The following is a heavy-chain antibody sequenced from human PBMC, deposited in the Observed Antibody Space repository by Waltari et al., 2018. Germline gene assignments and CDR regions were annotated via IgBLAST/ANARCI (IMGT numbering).Heavy chain of an antibody. Sequence: QVQLQESGQGLVKPSGTLSPTCAVSSDSLSGNYWWSWVRQSPEKGLEWIGQVHHSGKTHYNPSLQSRVTISVDKPKNQFSLNLNSVTGADTAVYYCAGDRAIGLFFDYWGRGTLVTVSS. CDR1: SDSLSGNYW. V-gene: IGHV4-4*02. CDR2: VHHSGKT. D-gene: IGHD2-2*01. CDR3: AGDRAIGLFFDY. J-gene: IGHJ4*02.